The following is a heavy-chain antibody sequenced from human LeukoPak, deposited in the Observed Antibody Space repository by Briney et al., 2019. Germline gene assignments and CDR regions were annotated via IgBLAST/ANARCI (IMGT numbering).Heavy chain of an antibody. CDR1: GGSINSGDYY. J-gene: IGHJ4*02. V-gene: IGHV4-61*02. CDR3: ARLVDRLMFDY. CDR2: IYTSGIT. Sequence: SETLSLTCTVSGGSINSGDYYWSWIRQPAGKPLEWIGRIYTSGITIYRSSLESRVTISIDTSKNRFSLKLNSVTASDTAVYYCARLVDRLMFDYWGQGTQVTVSS. D-gene: IGHD2-21*02.